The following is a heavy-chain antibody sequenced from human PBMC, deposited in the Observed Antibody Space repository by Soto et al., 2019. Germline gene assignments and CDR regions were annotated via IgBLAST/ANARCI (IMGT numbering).Heavy chain of an antibody. J-gene: IGHJ4*02. D-gene: IGHD3-10*01. CDR3: AKDRDALYYFDY. CDR2: ISGSGGST. Sequence: GGSLRLSCAASGFTFSGYAMSWVRQAPGKGLEWVSAISGSGGSTYYADSVKGRFTISRDNSKNTLYLQMNSLRAEDTAVYYCAKDRDALYYFDYWGQGTLVTVSS. V-gene: IGHV3-23*01. CDR1: GFTFSGYA.